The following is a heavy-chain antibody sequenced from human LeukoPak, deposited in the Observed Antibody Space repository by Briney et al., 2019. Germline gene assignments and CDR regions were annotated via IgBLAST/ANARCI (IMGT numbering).Heavy chain of an antibody. D-gene: IGHD3-10*01. CDR2: LSYDGSLK. V-gene: IGHV3-30*04. Sequence: GRSLRLFCAASGFTFINYGIHWVRQTPGKGLEWVAVLSYDGSLKYYADFVAGRFTISRDDSKNTVYLQMSSLRAEDTALYYLARDERLNYGSIDYWDQGTLVIVSS. CDR3: ARDERLNYGSIDY. CDR1: GFTFINYG. J-gene: IGHJ4*02.